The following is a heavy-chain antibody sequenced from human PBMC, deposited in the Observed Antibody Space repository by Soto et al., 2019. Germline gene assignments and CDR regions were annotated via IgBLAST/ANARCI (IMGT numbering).Heavy chain of an antibody. V-gene: IGHV1-24*01. CDR2: FDPEDGET. J-gene: IGHJ5*02. CDR3: ATVYCSGGSCYGNWFDP. D-gene: IGHD2-15*01. CDR1: GYTLTELS. Sequence: GASVKVSCKVSGYTLTELSMHWVRQAPGKGLEWMGGFDPEDGETIYARKFQGRVTMTEDTSTDTAYMELSSLRSEDTAVYYCATVYCSGGSCYGNWFDPWGQGTLVTVSS.